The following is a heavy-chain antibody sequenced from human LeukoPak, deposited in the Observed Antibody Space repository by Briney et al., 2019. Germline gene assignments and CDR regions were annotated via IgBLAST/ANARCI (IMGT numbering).Heavy chain of an antibody. Sequence: SQTLSLTCALSGDSVSSNSAAWDWLRQSPSRGLEWLGRTYYRSKWYNDYAVSVKSRITINPDTSKNQFSLQLNSVTPEDTAVYYCAREEYSSGCSSSWGQGTLVTVSS. J-gene: IGHJ4*02. CDR3: AREEYSSGCSSS. D-gene: IGHD6-19*01. CDR1: GDSVSSNSAA. V-gene: IGHV6-1*01. CDR2: TYYRSKWYN.